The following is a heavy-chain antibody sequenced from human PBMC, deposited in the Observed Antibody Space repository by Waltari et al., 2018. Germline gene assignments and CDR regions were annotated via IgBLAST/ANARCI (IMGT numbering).Heavy chain of an antibody. CDR2: IYYSGST. CDR3: ARHPRVPAAKEYYMDV. J-gene: IGHJ6*03. Sequence: QVQLQESGPGLVKPSETLSLTCTVSGGSISSYYWSWIRPPPGKGLEWIGYIYYSGSTNYNPSLKSRVTISVDTSKNQFSLKLSSVTAADTAVYYCARHPRVPAAKEYYMDVWGKGTTVTISS. V-gene: IGHV4-59*08. CDR1: GGSISSYY. D-gene: IGHD2-2*01.